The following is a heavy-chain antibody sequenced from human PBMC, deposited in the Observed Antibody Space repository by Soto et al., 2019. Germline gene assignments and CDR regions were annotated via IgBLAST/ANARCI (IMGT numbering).Heavy chain of an antibody. CDR2: MNPNSGNT. V-gene: IGHV1-8*01. Sequence: ASVKVSCKASGYTFTSYYINWVLQATGQGLEWMGWMNPNSGNTGYAQKFQGRVTMTRNTSISTAYMELSSLRSEDTAVYYCARELDCSSTSCPRVYGMDVWGQGTTVTVSS. CDR1: GYTFTSYY. CDR3: ARELDCSSTSCPRVYGMDV. J-gene: IGHJ6*02. D-gene: IGHD2-2*01.